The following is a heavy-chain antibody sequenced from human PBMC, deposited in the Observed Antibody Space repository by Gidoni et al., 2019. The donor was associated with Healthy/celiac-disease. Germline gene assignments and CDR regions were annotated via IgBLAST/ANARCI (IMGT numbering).Heavy chain of an antibody. D-gene: IGHD4-17*01. Sequence: EVQLVESGGGLVQPGGSLRLSCAASGFTFSSYSLNWVRQAPGKGREWVSYIRSSSSTIYYADSVKGRLTISRDNAKNSLYLQMNSLRDEDTAVYYCAGGSEGYGGNHPNYWGQGTLVTVSS. CDR1: GFTFSSYS. CDR3: AGGSEGYGGNHPNY. CDR2: IRSSSSTI. J-gene: IGHJ4*02. V-gene: IGHV3-48*02.